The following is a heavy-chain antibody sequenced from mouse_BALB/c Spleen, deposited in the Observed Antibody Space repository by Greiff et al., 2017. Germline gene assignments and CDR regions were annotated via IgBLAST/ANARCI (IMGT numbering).Heavy chain of an antibody. CDR2: ISSGGST. CDR3: ARERHYDGRVFDY. D-gene: IGHD1-2*01. J-gene: IGHJ2*01. V-gene: IGHV5-6-5*01. CDR1: GFTFSSYA. Sequence: EVKVVESGGGLVKPGGSLTLSCAASGFTFSSYAMSWVRQTPEKRLEWVASISSGGSTYYPDSVKGRFTISRDNARNILYLQMSSLRSEDTAMYYCARERHYDGRVFDYWGQGTTPTVSS.